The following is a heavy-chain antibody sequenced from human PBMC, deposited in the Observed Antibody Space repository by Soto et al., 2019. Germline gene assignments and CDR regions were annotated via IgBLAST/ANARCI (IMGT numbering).Heavy chain of an antibody. CDR2: INPNSGDT. V-gene: IGHV1-2*02. Sequence: ASVKISCKSSGYAFTGYYIHWVRQAPGQGLEWMGWINPNSGDTNYAQKFQGRVTMTRDTSFSTAYMELSSLRSDDTAVYYCATRYSYIHFWGQGTLVTVSS. D-gene: IGHD5-18*01. CDR3: ATRYSYIHF. J-gene: IGHJ4*02. CDR1: GYAFTGYY.